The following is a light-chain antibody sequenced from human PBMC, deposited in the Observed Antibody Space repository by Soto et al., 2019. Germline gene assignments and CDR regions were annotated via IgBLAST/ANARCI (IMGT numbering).Light chain of an antibody. Sequence: EIVLTQSPSTLSLSPGERATLSCRASQSVSSYLAWYQQKPGQAPRLLIYDASTRATGIPDRFSGSGSGTDFTLTISRLEPEDFAVYYCQQYVSIPLTFGGGTKVDIK. CDR3: QQYVSIPLT. J-gene: IGKJ4*01. CDR2: DAS. CDR1: QSVSSY. V-gene: IGKV3-11*01.